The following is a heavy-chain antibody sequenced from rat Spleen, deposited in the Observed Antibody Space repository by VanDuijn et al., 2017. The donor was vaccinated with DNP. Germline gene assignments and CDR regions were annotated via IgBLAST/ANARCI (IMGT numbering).Heavy chain of an antibody. V-gene: IGHV5-7*01. J-gene: IGHJ3*01. CDR3: ARQRVMYTTATGFAY. CDR2: ISYDGRGT. D-gene: IGHD1-6*01. Sequence: EVQLVDSGGGLVQPGGSLNLSCGVSGFTFSDNNMAWVRQAPKKGLEWVATISYDGRGTYYRDSVKGRFTISRDNGKSILYRQMDSLRSEDTATYYCARQRVMYTTATGFAYWGQGTLVTVSS. CDR1: GFTFSDNN.